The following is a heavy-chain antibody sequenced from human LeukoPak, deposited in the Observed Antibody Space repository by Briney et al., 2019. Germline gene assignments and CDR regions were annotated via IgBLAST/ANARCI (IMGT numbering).Heavy chain of an antibody. Sequence: PSETLSLTCAVYGGSFSGYYWSWIRQPPGKGLEWIGEINHSGSTNYNPSLKSRVTISVDTSKNQFSLKLSSATAADTAVYYCATDSSSYYYYMDVWGKGTTVTVSS. CDR1: GGSFSGYY. J-gene: IGHJ6*03. D-gene: IGHD6-6*01. V-gene: IGHV4-34*01. CDR3: ATDSSSYYYYMDV. CDR2: INHSGST.